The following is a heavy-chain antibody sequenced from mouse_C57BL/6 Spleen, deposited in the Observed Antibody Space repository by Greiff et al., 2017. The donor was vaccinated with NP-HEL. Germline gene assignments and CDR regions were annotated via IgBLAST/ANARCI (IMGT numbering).Heavy chain of an antibody. D-gene: IGHD1-1*01. CDR3: AREVLYFWYFDV. Sequence: VQLQQSGPELVKPGASVKMSCKASGYTFTDYNMHWVKQSHGKSLEWIGYINPNNGGTSYNQKFKGKATLTVNKSSSTAYMELSSLTSEDSAVYYCAREVLYFWYFDVWGTGTTVTVSS. J-gene: IGHJ1*03. CDR1: GYTFTDYN. CDR2: INPNNGGT. V-gene: IGHV1-22*01.